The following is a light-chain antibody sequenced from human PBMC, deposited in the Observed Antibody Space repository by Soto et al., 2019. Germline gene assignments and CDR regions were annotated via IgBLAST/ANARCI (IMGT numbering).Light chain of an antibody. CDR3: SSYTTTGTLYV. CDR1: SSDVGAYNY. Sequence: QSALIQPASVSGSPGQSITISCTGTSSDVGAYNYVSWYQQHPGKAPQLMIYGVSNRPSGVSDRFSGSKSGNTASLTISGLQAEDEADYYCSSYTTTGTLYVFGTGTKVTVL. V-gene: IGLV2-14*01. CDR2: GVS. J-gene: IGLJ1*01.